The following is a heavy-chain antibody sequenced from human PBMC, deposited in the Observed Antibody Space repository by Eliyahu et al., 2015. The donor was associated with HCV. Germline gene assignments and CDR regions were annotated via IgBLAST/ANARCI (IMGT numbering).Heavy chain of an antibody. D-gene: IGHD3-10*01. CDR3: TTGAPGGFDYYLDV. Sequence: EVQLVESGGGLVKPGGSLRLPCAXSGFISXKAWMSWVRQAPRKGLEWIGRIKSKTDGGTTDYAAPVKGRFTISRDDSKSTLYLQMNSLKTEDTAVYYCTTGAPGGFDYYLDVWGQGTTVTVSS. CDR1: GFISXKAW. V-gene: IGHV3-15*01. CDR2: IKSKTDGGTT. J-gene: IGHJ6*03.